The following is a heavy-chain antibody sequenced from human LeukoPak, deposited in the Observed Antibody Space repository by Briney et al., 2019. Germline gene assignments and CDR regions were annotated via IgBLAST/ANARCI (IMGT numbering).Heavy chain of an antibody. J-gene: IGHJ5*02. CDR1: GGSFSGYY. Sequence: KPSETLSLTCAVYGGSFSGYYWSWIRQPPGKGLEWIGEINHSGSTNYNPSLNSRVTISVDTSKNQFSLKLRSVTAADTAVYYCARKEGGQLVNTRRWFDPWGQGTLVTVSS. CDR3: ARKEGGQLVNTRRWFDP. V-gene: IGHV4-34*01. CDR2: INHSGST. D-gene: IGHD6-13*01.